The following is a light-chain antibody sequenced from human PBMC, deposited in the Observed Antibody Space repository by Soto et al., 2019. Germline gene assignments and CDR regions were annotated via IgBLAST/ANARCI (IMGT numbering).Light chain of an antibody. CDR1: ESISSW. J-gene: IGKJ1*01. Sequence: DIPLTQSPSTLSASVGDRVTLTGRASESISSWLAWYQQKPGKAPKLLIYKASNLQSGVPSRFSGSGSGTEFTLTITSLQPDDFATYYCQQYNSYYWTFGQGTKVDIK. CDR2: KAS. V-gene: IGKV1-5*03. CDR3: QQYNSYYWT.